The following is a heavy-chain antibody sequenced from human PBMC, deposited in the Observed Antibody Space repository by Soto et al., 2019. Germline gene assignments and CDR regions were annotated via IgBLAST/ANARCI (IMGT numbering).Heavy chain of an antibody. D-gene: IGHD6-13*01. Sequence: GGSLRLSCAASGFTFSSYDMHWVRQATGKGLEWVSAIGTAGDTYYPGSVKGRFTTSRENAKNSLYLQMNSLRAEDTAVYYCARVSGYSSSWKDYYYYYGMDVWGQGATVTVSS. CDR2: IGTAGDT. J-gene: IGHJ6*02. CDR1: GFTFSSYD. V-gene: IGHV3-13*01. CDR3: ARVSGYSSSWKDYYYYYGMDV.